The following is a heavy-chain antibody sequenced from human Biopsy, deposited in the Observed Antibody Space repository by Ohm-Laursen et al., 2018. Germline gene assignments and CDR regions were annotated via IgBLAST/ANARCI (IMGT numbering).Heavy chain of an antibody. CDR2: ISDSGST. V-gene: IGHV4-59*08. Sequence: GTLSLTCAVSGGSISSFYWTWIRQPPGKGPEWIGDISDSGSTNYKPSLKSRVIISVDTSKNQFSPNLSSVTAADTAVYYCARRGSGGRSFDHWGQGTLVTVSS. CDR1: GGSISSFY. J-gene: IGHJ4*02. D-gene: IGHD2-15*01. CDR3: ARRGSGGRSFDH.